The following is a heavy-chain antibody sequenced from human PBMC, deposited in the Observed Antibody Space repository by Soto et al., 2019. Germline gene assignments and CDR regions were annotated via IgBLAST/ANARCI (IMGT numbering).Heavy chain of an antibody. CDR2: INHSGST. V-gene: IGHV4-34*01. Sequence: SQTLSLTCAVYGGSFSGYYWSWIRQPPGKGLEWIGEINHSGSTNYNPSLKSRVTISVDTSKNQFSLKLSSVTAADTAVYYCARGPPSLCSGGSCYFDYWGQGTLVTXSS. J-gene: IGHJ4*02. CDR1: GGSFSGYY. D-gene: IGHD2-15*01. CDR3: ARGPPSLCSGGSCYFDY.